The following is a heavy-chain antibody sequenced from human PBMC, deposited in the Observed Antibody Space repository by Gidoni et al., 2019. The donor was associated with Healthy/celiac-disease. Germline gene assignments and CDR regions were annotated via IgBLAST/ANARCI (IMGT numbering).Heavy chain of an antibody. CDR2: TYYRSKWYN. CDR1: GDSGSSNSAA. Sequence: HVQLQQSVPGLVKPSQTLSLTCAISGDSGSSNSAAWNWIRQSPSGGLEWLGSTYYRSKWYNDYAVSVKSRITINPDTSKNQFSLQLNSVTPEDTAVYYCASGAYSSGWYYFDYWGQGTLVTVSS. CDR3: ASGAYSSGWYYFDY. D-gene: IGHD6-19*01. J-gene: IGHJ4*02. V-gene: IGHV6-1*01.